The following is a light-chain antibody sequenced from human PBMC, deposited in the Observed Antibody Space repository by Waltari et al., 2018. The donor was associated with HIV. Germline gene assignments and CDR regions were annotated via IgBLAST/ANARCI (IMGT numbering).Light chain of an antibody. CDR2: VNSDGSH. V-gene: IGLV4-69*01. Sequence: QLVLTQSPSASASLGASVKLTCTLSSGHSSYAIAWHQQQPGKGPRSLMKVNSDGSHNKGDGIPVRFSGSSSGAERYLSISSLQSEDEADYYGQTWGTGTWVFGGGTKLTVV. CDR3: QTWGTGTWV. J-gene: IGLJ3*02. CDR1: SGHSSYA.